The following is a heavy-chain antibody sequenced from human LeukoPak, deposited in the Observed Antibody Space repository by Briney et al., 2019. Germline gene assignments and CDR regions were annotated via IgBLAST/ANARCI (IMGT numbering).Heavy chain of an antibody. CDR3: ARGGYCSGGSCYSRYYFDY. V-gene: IGHV1-2*02. CDR1: GYTFTGYY. CDR2: INPNSGGT. Sequence: ASVKVSCKASGYTFTGYYMHWVRQAPGQGLEWMGWINPNSGGTNYAQKFQGRVTMTRDTSISTAYMELSRLRSDDTAVYYCARGGYCSGGSCYSRYYFDYWGQGTLVTVSS. D-gene: IGHD2-15*01. J-gene: IGHJ4*02.